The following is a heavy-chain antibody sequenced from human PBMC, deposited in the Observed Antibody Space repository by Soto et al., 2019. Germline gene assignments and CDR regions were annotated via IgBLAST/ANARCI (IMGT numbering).Heavy chain of an antibody. CDR1: GFTFSSYG. V-gene: IGHV3-30*18. Sequence: GGSLRLSCAASGFTFSSYGMHWVRQAPGKGLDWVAVISYDGSNKYYADSVKGRFTISRDNSKNTLYLQMNSLRAEDTAVYYCAKDREYSYGPTYYYYGMDVWGQGPTVTLS. J-gene: IGHJ6*02. D-gene: IGHD5-18*01. CDR2: ISYDGSNK. CDR3: AKDREYSYGPTYYYYGMDV.